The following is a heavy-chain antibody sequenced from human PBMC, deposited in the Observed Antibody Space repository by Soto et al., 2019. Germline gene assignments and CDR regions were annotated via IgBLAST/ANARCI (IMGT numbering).Heavy chain of an antibody. D-gene: IGHD6-19*01. Sequence: EEQLVESGGGLVKSGGSLRLSCVASGFTFSSYSMNWVRQAPGKGLEWVSTITTSSSSIYYADSVKGRFTISRDNAKNSLFLEMNSLRVEDTAVYYCARVQWLASHIWGQGTLVTVSS. CDR2: ITTSSSSI. CDR1: GFTFSSYS. V-gene: IGHV3-21*02. J-gene: IGHJ3*02. CDR3: ARVQWLASHI.